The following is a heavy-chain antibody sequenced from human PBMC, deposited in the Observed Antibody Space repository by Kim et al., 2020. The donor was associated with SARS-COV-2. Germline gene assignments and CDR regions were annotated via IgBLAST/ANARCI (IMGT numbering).Heavy chain of an antibody. CDR1: GGSFSGYY. CDR2: INHSGST. CDR3: ARAPVLWFGELFSPHFDY. Sequence: SETLSLTCAVYGGSFSGYYWSWIRQPPGKGLEWIGEINHSGSTNYNPSLKSRVTISVDTSKNQFSLKLSSVTAADTAVYYCARAPVLWFGELFSPHFDYWGQGTLVTVSS. D-gene: IGHD3-10*01. V-gene: IGHV4-34*01. J-gene: IGHJ4*02.